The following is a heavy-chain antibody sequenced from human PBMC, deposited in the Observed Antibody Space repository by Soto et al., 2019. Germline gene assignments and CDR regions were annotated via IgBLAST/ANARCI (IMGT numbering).Heavy chain of an antibody. CDR2: IYYSGST. D-gene: IGHD4-17*01. J-gene: IGHJ2*01. Sequence: QLQLQESGPGLVKPSETLSLTCTVSGGSISSSSYYWGWIRQPPGKGLEWIGSIYYSGSTYYNPSLKSRVTISVDTSKNQFSLKLSSVTAADTSVYYCARLGLHDYGEHGYWYFDLWGPGILVTDSS. CDR1: GGSISSSSYY. V-gene: IGHV4-39*01. CDR3: ARLGLHDYGEHGYWYFDL.